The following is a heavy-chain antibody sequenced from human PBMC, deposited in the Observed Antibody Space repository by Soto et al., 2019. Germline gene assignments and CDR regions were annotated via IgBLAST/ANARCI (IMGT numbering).Heavy chain of an antibody. CDR3: AKQRAGYGSGSDTFYFDF. Sequence: GGSLRLSCSTSGFTFSTYAMNWVRQAPGKGLEWVSALSGSGGTTYYADSVRGRFTISRDNSKNTLFLQMSSLRAEDTALYYCAKQRAGYGSGSDTFYFDFWRQGTLVTVSS. V-gene: IGHV3-23*01. J-gene: IGHJ4*02. CDR1: GFTFSTYA. D-gene: IGHD3-10*01. CDR2: LSGSGGTT.